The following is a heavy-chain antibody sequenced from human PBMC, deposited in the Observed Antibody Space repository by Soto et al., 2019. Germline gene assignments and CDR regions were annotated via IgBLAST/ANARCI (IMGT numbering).Heavy chain of an antibody. Sequence: EVQLLESGGGLVQPGGSLRLSCAASGFTFSSYAMSWVRQAPGKGLEWVSVISGSGGSIYYADSVKGRFTIARDNSKNTLYVQMKSLRAEDTAVYYCAKDQSGSIAEDVWGKGTTVTVSS. J-gene: IGHJ6*04. CDR2: ISGSGGSI. CDR3: AKDQSGSIAEDV. CDR1: GFTFSSYA. V-gene: IGHV3-23*01. D-gene: IGHD6-6*01.